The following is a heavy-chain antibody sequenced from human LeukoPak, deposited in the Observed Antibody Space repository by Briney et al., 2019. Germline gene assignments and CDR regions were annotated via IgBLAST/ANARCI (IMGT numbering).Heavy chain of an antibody. V-gene: IGHV3-21*05. J-gene: IGHJ4*02. CDR2: ISSSSSYI. CDR3: ARVQQLTLDY. Sequence: GGSLRLSCAASGFTFSSYEMNWVRQAPGKGLEWVSYISSSSSYIYYADSVKGRFTISRDNAKNSLYLQMNSLRAEDTAVYYCARVQQLTLDYWGQGTLVTVSS. CDR1: GFTFSSYE. D-gene: IGHD6-13*01.